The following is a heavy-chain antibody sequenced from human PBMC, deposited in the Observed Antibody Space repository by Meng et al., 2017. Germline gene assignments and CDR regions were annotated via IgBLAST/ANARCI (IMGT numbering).Heavy chain of an antibody. D-gene: IGHD6-13*01. CDR2: ISGSGGST. Sequence: GESLKISCAASGFTFSSYWMSWVRQAPGKGLEWVSAISGSGGSTYYADSVKGRFTISRDNSKNTLYLQMNSLRAEDTAVYYCAKMSSSWSLYWGQGTMVTVSS. V-gene: IGHV3-23*01. J-gene: IGHJ4*03. CDR1: GFTFSSYW. CDR3: AKMSSSWSLY.